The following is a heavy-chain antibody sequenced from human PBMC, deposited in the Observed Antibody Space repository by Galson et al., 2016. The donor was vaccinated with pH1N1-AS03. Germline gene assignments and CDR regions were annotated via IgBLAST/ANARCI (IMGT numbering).Heavy chain of an antibody. CDR3: AREKHTVTGEGMYYGMDV. V-gene: IGHV4-61*01. Sequence: LSLTCTVSGGSVTSDTYYWTWIRQPPGKGLEWIGYIYYTESTNYNPSLKSRVTISIDTSKNRFSLKLSSVSAADTAVYYCAREKHTVTGEGMYYGMDVWGQGTTVTVSS. J-gene: IGHJ6*02. CDR2: IYYTEST. D-gene: IGHD4-17*01. CDR1: GGSVTSDTYY.